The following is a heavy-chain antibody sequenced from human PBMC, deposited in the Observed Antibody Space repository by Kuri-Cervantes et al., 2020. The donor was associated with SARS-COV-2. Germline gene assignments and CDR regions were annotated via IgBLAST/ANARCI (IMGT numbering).Heavy chain of an antibody. D-gene: IGHD6-13*01. J-gene: IGHJ5*02. V-gene: IGHV4-59*01. CDR2: IYDSGST. CDR1: GVSISSYY. CDR3: AYSIAATSRGFGP. Sequence: SESLSLTCTVSGVSISSYYCSWIRQPPGKGLEWIGNIYDSGSTNYNPSFKSRVTISVDTSKNQFSLKVRSVTAAETAVYYWAYSIAATSRGFGPWGQGTPV.